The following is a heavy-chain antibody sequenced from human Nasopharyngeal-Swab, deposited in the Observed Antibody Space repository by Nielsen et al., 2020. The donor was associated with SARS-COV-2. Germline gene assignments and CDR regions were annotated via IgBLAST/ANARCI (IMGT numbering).Heavy chain of an antibody. Sequence: WVRQAPGQGIEWMGWISAYNGNTNYAQKLQGRVTMTTDTSTSTAYMELRSLRSDDTAVYYCARDGCSGGSCYSSIGPYYYYYGMDVWGQGTTVTVSS. D-gene: IGHD2-15*01. V-gene: IGHV1-18*01. J-gene: IGHJ6*02. CDR2: ISAYNGNT. CDR3: ARDGCSGGSCYSSIGPYYYYYGMDV.